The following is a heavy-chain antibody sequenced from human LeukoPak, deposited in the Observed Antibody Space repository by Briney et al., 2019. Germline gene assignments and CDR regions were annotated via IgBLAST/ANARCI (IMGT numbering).Heavy chain of an antibody. Sequence: GGSLRLSCAASGFTVSSNYMSWVRQAPGKGLEWVSLIYSGGSTYYADSVKGRFTISRDNSKNTLYLQMNSLRAEDTAVYYCARDQLGGYYYFDYWGQGTLVTVSS. J-gene: IGHJ4*02. V-gene: IGHV3-66*01. CDR1: GFTVSSNY. CDR2: IYSGGST. D-gene: IGHD3-16*01. CDR3: ARDQLGGYYYFDY.